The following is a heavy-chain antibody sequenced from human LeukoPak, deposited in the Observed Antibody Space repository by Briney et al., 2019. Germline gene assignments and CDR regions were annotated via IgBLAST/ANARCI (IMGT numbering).Heavy chain of an antibody. V-gene: IGHV5-51*01. Sequence: GESLKISCKASGYSFTSYWIGWVRQMPGKGLEWMGIIDPSDSETRYTPSFQGQVTISVDKSLTTADPQWNSLKASNTAMYYCARQTAMGRSGDYWGQGTLVTVSS. CDR3: ARQTAMGRSGDY. D-gene: IGHD5-18*01. CDR2: IDPSDSET. CDR1: GYSFTSYW. J-gene: IGHJ4*02.